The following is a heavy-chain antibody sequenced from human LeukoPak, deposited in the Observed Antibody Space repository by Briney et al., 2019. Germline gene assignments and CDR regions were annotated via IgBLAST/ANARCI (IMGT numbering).Heavy chain of an antibody. V-gene: IGHV4-39*01. J-gene: IGHJ6*03. Sequence: SETLSLTCTVSGGSISSSSYYWGWIRQPPGKGLEWIGSIYYSGSTYYNPSLKSRVTISVDTSKNQFSLKLSSVTAADTAVYYCARRKGAYSYYYYLDVWGKGTPVTVSS. CDR1: GGSISSSSYY. D-gene: IGHD4/OR15-4a*01. CDR2: IYYSGST. CDR3: ARRKGAYSYYYYLDV.